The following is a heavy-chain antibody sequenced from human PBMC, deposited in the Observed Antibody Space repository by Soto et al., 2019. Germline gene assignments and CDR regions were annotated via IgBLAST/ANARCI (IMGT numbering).Heavy chain of an antibody. CDR3: ARVRDCSSTSCQLYYYYYGMDV. CDR1: GFTFSSYA. CDR2: ISYDGSNK. V-gene: IGHV3-30-3*01. D-gene: IGHD2-2*01. J-gene: IGHJ6*02. Sequence: GGSLRLSCAASGFTFSSYAMHWVRQAPGKGLEWVAVISYDGSNKYYADSVKGRFTISRDNSKNTLYLQMNSLRAEDTAVYYCARVRDCSSTSCQLYYYYYGMDVWGQGTTVTVSS.